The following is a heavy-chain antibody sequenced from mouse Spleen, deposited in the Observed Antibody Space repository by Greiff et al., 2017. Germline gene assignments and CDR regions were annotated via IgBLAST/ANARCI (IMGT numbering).Heavy chain of an antibody. CDR2: IYPGDGDT. CDR3: ARYYSYFSYDERDFDY. V-gene: IGHV1-82*01. J-gene: IGHJ2*01. CDR1: GYAFSSSW. D-gene: IGHD2-12*01. Sequence: VQLVESGPELVKPGASVKISCKASGYAFSSSWMNWVKQRPGKGLEWIGRIYPGDGDTNYNGKFKGKATLTADKSSSTAYMQLSSLTSEDSAVYFCARYYSYFSYDERDFDYWGQGTTLTVSS.